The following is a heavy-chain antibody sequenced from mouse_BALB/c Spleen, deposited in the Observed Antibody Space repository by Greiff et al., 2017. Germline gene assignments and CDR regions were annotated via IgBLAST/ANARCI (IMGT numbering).Heavy chain of an antibody. CDR3: ARQVYGNYYYAMDY. Sequence: DVKLVESGGDLVKPGGSLKLSCAASGFTFSSYGMSWVRQTPDKRLEWVATISSGGSYTYYPDSVKGRFTISRDNAKNTLYLQMSSLKSEDTAMYYCARQVYGNYYYAMDYWGQGTAVTVSS. V-gene: IGHV5-6*02. CDR1: GFTFSSYG. D-gene: IGHD2-1*01. CDR2: ISSGGSYT. J-gene: IGHJ4*01.